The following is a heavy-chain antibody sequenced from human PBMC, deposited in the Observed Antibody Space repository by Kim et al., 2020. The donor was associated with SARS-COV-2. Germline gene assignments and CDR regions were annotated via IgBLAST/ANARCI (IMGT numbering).Heavy chain of an antibody. V-gene: IGHV3-30*04. CDR3: ARPRQPETIFGVVRDYSYYGMDV. Sequence: GGSLRLSCAASGFTFSSYAMHWVRQAPGKGLEWVAVISYDGSNKYYADSVKGRFTISRDNSKNTLYLQMNSLRAEDTAVYYCARPRQPETIFGVVRDYSYYGMDVWGQGTRVTVSS. CDR1: GFTFSSYA. D-gene: IGHD3-3*01. J-gene: IGHJ6*02. CDR2: ISYDGSNK.